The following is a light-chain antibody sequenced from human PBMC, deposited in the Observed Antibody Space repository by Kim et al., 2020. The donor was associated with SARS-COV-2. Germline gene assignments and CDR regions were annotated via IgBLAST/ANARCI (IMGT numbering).Light chain of an antibody. CDR2: GVS. CDR3: SSYTTNNTWV. CDR1: SSDIGRYNY. V-gene: IGLV2-14*03. Sequence: QSALTQPASVSGFPGQSITISCAGTSSDIGRYNYISWFQQYSGKAPKLVIYGVSKRPSGVSGRFSGSKSGNTASLTIAGLQAEDEADYYCSSYTTNNTWVFGGGTQLTVL. J-gene: IGLJ3*02.